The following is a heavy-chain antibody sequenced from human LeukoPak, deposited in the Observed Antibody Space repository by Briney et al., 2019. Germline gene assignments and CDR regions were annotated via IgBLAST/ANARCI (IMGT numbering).Heavy chain of an antibody. CDR3: ARDLSTDYDILTGQNWFDP. J-gene: IGHJ5*02. V-gene: IGHV3-7*01. Sequence: GGSLRLSCAASGFTFSRYWMSWVRQAPGEGLEWVANIKQDGSEKNYVDSVKGRFTISRDNAKNSLYLQMNSLRAEDTAVYYCARDLSTDYDILTGQNWFDPWGQGTLVTVSS. D-gene: IGHD3-9*01. CDR2: IKQDGSEK. CDR1: GFTFSRYW.